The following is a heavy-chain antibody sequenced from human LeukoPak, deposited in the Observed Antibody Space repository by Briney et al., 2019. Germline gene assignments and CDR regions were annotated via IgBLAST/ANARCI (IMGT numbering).Heavy chain of an antibody. D-gene: IGHD3-22*01. J-gene: IGHJ4*02. CDR2: VTSSSSYI. CDR3: ARDMSSQWLPVSKFDY. CDR1: GFTFSGYT. Sequence: KPGGSLRLSCAASGFTFSGYTMNWVRQAPGKGLEWVSSVTSSSSYIYYADSVKGRFTISRDNAKNSLYLQMNSLRAEDTAVYYCARDMSSQWLPVSKFDYWGQGTLVTVSS. V-gene: IGHV3-21*01.